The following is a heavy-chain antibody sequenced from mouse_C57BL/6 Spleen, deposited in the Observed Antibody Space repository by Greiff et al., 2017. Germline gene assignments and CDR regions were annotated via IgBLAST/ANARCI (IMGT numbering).Heavy chain of an antibody. J-gene: IGHJ3*01. Sequence: QVQLQQSGAELVKPGASVKLSCKASGYTFTEYTIHWVKQRSGQGLEWIGWFYPGSGSIKYNEKFKGKATLTADKSASTVCMEHSRWTSEDSAVYFCARHEVLRVFAYWGQGTLVTVSA. D-gene: IGHD2-14*01. CDR1: GYTFTEYT. CDR2: FYPGSGSI. V-gene: IGHV1-62-2*01. CDR3: ARHEVLRVFAY.